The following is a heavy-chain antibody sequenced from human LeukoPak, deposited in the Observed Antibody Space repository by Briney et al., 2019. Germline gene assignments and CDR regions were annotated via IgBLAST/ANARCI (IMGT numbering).Heavy chain of an antibody. J-gene: IGHJ4*02. CDR3: AKEGNARASHYLDS. CDR1: GFTFSNYG. CDR2: ISYEGRVS. D-gene: IGHD3-9*01. Sequence: GGSLRLSCVGSGFTFSNYGMQWVRQAPGKGLEWLTVISYEGRVSHYADSVKGRFTVSRDNSENTLFLQMNSLRAEDTTMYFCAKEGNARASHYLDSRGQGTLVTVSS. V-gene: IGHV3-30*18.